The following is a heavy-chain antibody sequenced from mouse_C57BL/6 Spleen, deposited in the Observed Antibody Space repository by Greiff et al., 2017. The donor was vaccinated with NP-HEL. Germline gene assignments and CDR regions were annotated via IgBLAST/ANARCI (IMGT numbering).Heavy chain of an antibody. J-gene: IGHJ4*01. CDR1: GFTFSSYA. Sequence: EVHLVESGGGLVKPGGSLTLSCAASGFTFSSYAMSWVRQTPDKRLEWVATISDGGSYTYYPDNVTGRFTISRDNAKNNLYLQMSHLKSEDTAMYYCARDGGLPSYAMDYWGQGTSVTVSS. CDR3: ARDGGLPSYAMDY. CDR2: ISDGGSYT. V-gene: IGHV5-4*01. D-gene: IGHD2-4*01.